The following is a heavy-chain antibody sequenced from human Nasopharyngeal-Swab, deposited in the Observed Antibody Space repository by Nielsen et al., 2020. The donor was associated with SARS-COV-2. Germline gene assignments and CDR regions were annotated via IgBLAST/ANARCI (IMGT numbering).Heavy chain of an antibody. CDR2: ISYDGSNK. D-gene: IGHD3-9*01. V-gene: IGHV3-30-3*01. J-gene: IGHJ6*03. CDR3: ARKADWSLYYYYMDV. CDR1: GFTFSSYA. Sequence: GESLKISCAASGFTFSSYAMHWVRQAPGKGLEWVAVISYDGSNKYYADSVKGRFTISRDNSKNTLYLQMNGLRAEDTAVYYCARKADWSLYYYYMDVWGKGTTVTVSS.